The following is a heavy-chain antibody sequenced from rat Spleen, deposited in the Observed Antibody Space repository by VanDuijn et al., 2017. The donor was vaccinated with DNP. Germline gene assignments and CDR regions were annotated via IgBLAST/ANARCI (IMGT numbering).Heavy chain of an antibody. D-gene: IGHD1-4*01. Sequence: QVQLMESGPGLVQPSETLSLTCTVSGFSLTSYNVHWVRQPPGKGLEWMGVMWSGGSTDYNSALKSRLSISRDTSKSQVFLKMSSLQTEDTATYYCARLPGAHWGQGTLVTVSS. CDR2: MWSGGST. V-gene: IGHV2-45*01. CDR1: GFSLTSYN. CDR3: ARLPGAH. J-gene: IGHJ3*01.